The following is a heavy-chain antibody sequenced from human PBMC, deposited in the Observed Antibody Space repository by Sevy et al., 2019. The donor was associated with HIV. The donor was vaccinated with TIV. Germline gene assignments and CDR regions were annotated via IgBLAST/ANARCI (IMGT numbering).Heavy chain of an antibody. Sequence: GGSLRLSCKGSGYSFTSYWIGWVRQMPGKGLEWMGIIYPGDSDTRYSPSFQGQVTISAEQSISTAYLQWSSLKASDTAMYYCARTSAGYSSSLDYWGQGTLVTVSS. CDR1: GYSFTSYW. CDR2: IYPGDSDT. D-gene: IGHD6-13*01. CDR3: ARTSAGYSSSLDY. J-gene: IGHJ4*02. V-gene: IGHV5-51*01.